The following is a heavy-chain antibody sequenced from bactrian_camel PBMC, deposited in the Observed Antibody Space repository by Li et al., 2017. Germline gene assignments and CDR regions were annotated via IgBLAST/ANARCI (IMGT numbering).Heavy chain of an antibody. CDR2: IATDGTAM. CDR1: RSTDRGAC. D-gene: IGHD2*01. CDR3: RRCQNRSSGRCTTWN. Sequence: HVQLVESGGGSVQAGGSLRLSCAASRSTDRGACMGWFRQAPAKEREGIAVIATDGTAMYADAVKGRFTISEDNAKNILSLQMNSLKPEDTAMYYCRRCQNRSSGRCTTWNWGQGTQVTVS. J-gene: IGHJ4*01. V-gene: IGHV3S6*01.